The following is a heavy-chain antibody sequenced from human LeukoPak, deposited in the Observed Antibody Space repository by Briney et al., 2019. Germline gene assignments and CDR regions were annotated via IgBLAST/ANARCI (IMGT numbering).Heavy chain of an antibody. Sequence: ASVKVSCKASGYTLTSYYMHWVRQAPGQGLEWMGIINPSGGSTSYAQKFQGRVTMTRDTSTSTVYMELSSLRSEDTAVYYCARDITTYNLLENYYYYYGMDVWGQGTTVTVSS. J-gene: IGHJ6*02. CDR2: INPSGGST. CDR1: GYTLTSYY. V-gene: IGHV1-46*01. CDR3: ARDITTYNLLENYYYYYGMDV. D-gene: IGHD1-14*01.